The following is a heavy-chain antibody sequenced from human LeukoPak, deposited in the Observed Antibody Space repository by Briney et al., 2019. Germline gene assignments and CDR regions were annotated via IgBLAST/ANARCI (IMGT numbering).Heavy chain of an antibody. CDR1: GGSFSGYY. CDR2: IYHSGST. Sequence: SETLSLTCAVYGGSFSGYYWSWIRQPPGKGLEWIGSIYHSGSTYYNPSLKSRVTISVDTSKNQFSLKLSSVTAADTAVYYCARGTGTKYYFDYWGQGTLVTVSS. D-gene: IGHD1-7*01. V-gene: IGHV4-34*01. J-gene: IGHJ4*02. CDR3: ARGTGTKYYFDY.